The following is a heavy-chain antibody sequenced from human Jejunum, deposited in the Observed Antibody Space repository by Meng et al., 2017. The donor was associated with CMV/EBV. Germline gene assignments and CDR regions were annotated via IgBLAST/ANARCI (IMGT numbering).Heavy chain of an antibody. V-gene: IGHV4-59*13. CDR3: ASHRYAANYYSDY. D-gene: IGHD3-16*01. CDR1: GGPMSDYY. CDR2: VFYTGDY. Sequence: VSGGPMSDYYLTWIRQSPGKGLEWIGYVFYTGDYNYNPALESRVSMSVDTSKKQFSLNLSAVTAADTAVYYCASHRYAANYYSDYWAQGMLVTVSS. J-gene: IGHJ4*02.